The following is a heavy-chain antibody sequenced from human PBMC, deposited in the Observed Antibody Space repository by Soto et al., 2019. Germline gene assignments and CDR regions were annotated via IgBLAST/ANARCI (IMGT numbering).Heavy chain of an antibody. CDR2: IIPIFDAT. CDR1: GGTFSRHS. CDR3: ARDLTAVRGS. V-gene: IGHV1-69*01. Sequence: QVQMVQSGAEVKKPGSSARVSCKVSGGTFSRHSISWVRQAPGQGLEWMGGIIPIFDATQYAQKFQGRLTITADESPTTFHMDLSRLSPEDTAIYYCARDLTAVRGSWGQGTLVTVS. D-gene: IGHD3-10*01. J-gene: IGHJ4*02.